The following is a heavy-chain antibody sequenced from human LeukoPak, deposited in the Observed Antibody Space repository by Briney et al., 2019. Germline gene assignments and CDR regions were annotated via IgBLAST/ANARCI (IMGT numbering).Heavy chain of an antibody. CDR1: EYSLTAYW. Sequence: GESLKISCQSSEYSLTAYWIAWVRQMPGKGLEWMGIIYPGDSQTKYSPSFQGQVTMSADKSINTAFPQWSSLKASHTAMYYCVSPSHYYGMDVWGQGTTVTVSS. V-gene: IGHV5-51*01. CDR2: IYPGDSQT. J-gene: IGHJ6*02. CDR3: VSPSHYYGMDV.